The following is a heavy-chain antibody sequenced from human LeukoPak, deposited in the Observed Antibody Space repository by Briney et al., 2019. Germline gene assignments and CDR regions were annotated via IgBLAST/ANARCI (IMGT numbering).Heavy chain of an antibody. V-gene: IGHV1-18*01. CDR3: ARDREGATPVDY. D-gene: IGHD1-26*01. J-gene: IGHJ4*02. CDR1: GYIFTDYG. Sequence: GASVRVSCKASGYIFTDYGITWVRQAPGQGLEWMGWISAYNGNTNYAQKLQGRVTMTTDTSTSTAYMELRSLRSDDTAVYYCARDREGATPVDYWGQGTLVTVSS. CDR2: ISAYNGNT.